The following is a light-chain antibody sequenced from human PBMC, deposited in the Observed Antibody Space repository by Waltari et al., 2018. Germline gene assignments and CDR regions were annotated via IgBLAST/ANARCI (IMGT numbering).Light chain of an antibody. V-gene: IGLV2-14*03. Sequence: QSVLTQPPSASGSPGQSISISCTGTSSDVGGYNYVPWYQQHPGKAPKPMIYDVSQRPLGISNRFSGSKSGNTASLTISGLQAEDEADYYCSSYTSSSTFVFGIGTKVTVL. J-gene: IGLJ1*01. CDR1: SSDVGGYNY. CDR2: DVS. CDR3: SSYTSSSTFV.